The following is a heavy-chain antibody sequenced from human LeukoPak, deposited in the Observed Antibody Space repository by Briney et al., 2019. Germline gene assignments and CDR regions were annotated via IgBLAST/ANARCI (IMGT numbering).Heavy chain of an antibody. Sequence: PGGSLRLSCAASGFAFSRNSMNWVRQAPGKGLEWVSSISTSSSYRYYADSVKGRFTISRDNAKNSLYLQMNSLRAEDTAVYYCAKGGEQVTWNFQNWGQGTLVTVSS. D-gene: IGHD1/OR15-1a*01. CDR1: GFAFSRNS. V-gene: IGHV3-21*04. J-gene: IGHJ1*01. CDR2: ISTSSSYR. CDR3: AKGGEQVTWNFQN.